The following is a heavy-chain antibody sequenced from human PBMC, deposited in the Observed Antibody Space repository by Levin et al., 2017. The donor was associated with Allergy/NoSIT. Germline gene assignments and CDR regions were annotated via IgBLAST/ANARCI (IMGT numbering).Heavy chain of an antibody. J-gene: IGHJ5*02. V-gene: IGHV4-34*01. CDR3: ARFHSPSYGSGKDWFDP. D-gene: IGHD3-10*01. CDR2: INHSGST. Sequence: ESLKISCAVYGGSFSGYYWSWIRQPPGKGLEWIGEINHSGSTNYNPSLKSRVTISVDTSKNQFSLKLSSVTAADTAVYYCARFHSPSYGSGKDWFDPWGQGTLVTVSS. CDR1: GGSFSGYY.